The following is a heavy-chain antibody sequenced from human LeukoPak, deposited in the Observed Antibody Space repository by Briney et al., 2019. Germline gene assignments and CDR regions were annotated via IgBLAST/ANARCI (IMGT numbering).Heavy chain of an antibody. D-gene: IGHD3-10*01. CDR3: AKSGSGTFRPFS. CDR2: ISASGGTT. CDR1: GFTFSTYA. V-gene: IGHV3-23*01. Sequence: GGSLRLSCAASGFTFSTYAMNWVRQAPGKGLEWISGISASGGTTYYADSVKGRFTISRDDSNNMLSLQMNGLRADDTALYYCAKSGSGTFRPFSWGQGTLVTVSS. J-gene: IGHJ5*02.